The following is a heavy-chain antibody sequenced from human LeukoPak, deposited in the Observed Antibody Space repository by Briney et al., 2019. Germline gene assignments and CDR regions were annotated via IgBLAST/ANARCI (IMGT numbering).Heavy chain of an antibody. CDR3: ARESLKDGYYYGMDV. J-gene: IGHJ6*02. D-gene: IGHD2-15*01. CDR1: GFTVSSNY. CDR2: IYSGGST. Sequence: PWGSLRLSCAASGFTVSSNYMSWVRQAPGKGLGVVSVIYSGGSTYYADSVTSRFTISRSKSKNTLYLQMNSLRAEDTAVYYCARESLKDGYYYGMDVWGQGTTVTVSS. V-gene: IGHV3-53*01.